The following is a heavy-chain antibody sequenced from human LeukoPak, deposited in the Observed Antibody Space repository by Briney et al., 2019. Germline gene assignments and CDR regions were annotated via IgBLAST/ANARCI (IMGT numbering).Heavy chain of an antibody. CDR1: GFTFSSYA. J-gene: IGHJ4*02. CDR3: AKDSVITMVRGVIPRNPYFGY. Sequence: GGPLRLSCAASGFTFSSYAMSWVRQAPGKGLEWVSAISGSGGSTYYADSVKGRFTISRDNSKNTLYLQMNSLRAEDTAVYYCAKDSVITMVRGVIPRNPYFGYWGQGTLVTVSS. V-gene: IGHV3-23*01. D-gene: IGHD3-10*01. CDR2: ISGSGGST.